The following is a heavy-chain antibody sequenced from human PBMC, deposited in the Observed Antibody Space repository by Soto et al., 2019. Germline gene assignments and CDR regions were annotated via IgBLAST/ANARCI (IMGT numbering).Heavy chain of an antibody. CDR2: ISGSGNTI. J-gene: IGHJ4*02. D-gene: IGHD3-3*01. CDR3: AKVGYDTYGYYLRSLDY. Sequence: GGSLRLSCAASGFTFSTNAMSWVRQAPGMGLEFVSLISGSGNTIYYADSVKGRFTISRDNPKNTVSLQMNSLRAEDTAVYYCAKVGYDTYGYYLRSLDYWGQGTLVTVSS. CDR1: GFTFSTNA. V-gene: IGHV3-23*01.